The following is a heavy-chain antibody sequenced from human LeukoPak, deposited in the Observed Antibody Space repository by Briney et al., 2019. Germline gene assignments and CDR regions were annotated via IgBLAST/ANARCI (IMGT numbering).Heavy chain of an antibody. Sequence: PGGSLRLSCAASRFTFKTYWMSWVRQAPGKGLEWVSVIYSGGSTYYVDSVKGRFTISRDNSKNTLYLQMNSLRADDTAVYYCATSGGYYQFDYWGQGTLVTVSS. J-gene: IGHJ4*02. CDR1: RFTFKTYW. CDR3: ATSGGYYQFDY. V-gene: IGHV3-53*01. D-gene: IGHD1-26*01. CDR2: IYSGGST.